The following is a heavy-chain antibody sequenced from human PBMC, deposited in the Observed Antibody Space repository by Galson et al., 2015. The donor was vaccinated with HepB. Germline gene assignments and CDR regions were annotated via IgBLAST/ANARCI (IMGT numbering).Heavy chain of an antibody. CDR2: ISYDGSNK. D-gene: IGHD2-2*02. CDR1: GFTFSSYG. J-gene: IGHJ6*03. Sequence: SLRLSCAASGFTFSSYGMHWVRQAPGKGLEWVAVISYDGSNKYYADSVKGRFTISRDNSKNTLYLQMNSLRAEDTAVYYCAKEGYCSSTSCYTYYYYYMDVWGKGTTVTVSS. V-gene: IGHV3-30*18. CDR3: AKEGYCSSTSCYTYYYYYMDV.